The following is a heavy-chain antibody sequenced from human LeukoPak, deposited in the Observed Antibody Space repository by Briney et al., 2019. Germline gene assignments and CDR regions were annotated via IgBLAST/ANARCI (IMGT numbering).Heavy chain of an antibody. CDR1: GGSISSHY. V-gene: IGHV4-59*11. CDR3: ARAPDLSYDFWSVYHD. CDR2: IYYSGST. J-gene: IGHJ4*02. D-gene: IGHD3-3*01. Sequence: SETLSLTCTVSGGSISSHYWGWLRPPPGKGLEWVGYIYYSGSTNYNPSLKSRVTISVDTSKNQFSLKLSSVTAADTAVYYCARAPDLSYDFWSVYHDWGQGTLVTVSS.